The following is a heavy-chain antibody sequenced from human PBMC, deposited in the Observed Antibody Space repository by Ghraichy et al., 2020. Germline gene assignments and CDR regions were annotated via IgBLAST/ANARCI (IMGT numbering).Heavy chain of an antibody. V-gene: IGHV3-21*01. J-gene: IGHJ4*02. D-gene: IGHD3-22*01. CDR2: ISGSSTYT. Sequence: GESLNISCAASGFTFSSYSMNWVRQAPGKGLEWVSSISGSSTYTYYADSVKGRFTISRDNAKNSLYLQMSSLRAEDTAVYYCARDRAMIAVHYFDYWGQGTLVTVSS. CDR3: ARDRAMIAVHYFDY. CDR1: GFTFSSYS.